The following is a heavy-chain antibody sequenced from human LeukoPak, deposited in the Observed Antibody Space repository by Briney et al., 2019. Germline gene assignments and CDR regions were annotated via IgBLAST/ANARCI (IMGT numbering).Heavy chain of an antibody. CDR3: ARGRALNYGKGTDWFDP. Sequence: AASVKVSCKASGYTFTGYYMHWVRQAPGQGLEWMGWINPNSGGTNYAQKFQGRVTMTRDTSISTAYMELSRLRSDDTAVYYCARGRALNYGKGTDWFDPWGREPLVTVSS. CDR1: GYTFTGYY. J-gene: IGHJ5*02. D-gene: IGHD4-17*01. CDR2: INPNSGGT. V-gene: IGHV1-2*02.